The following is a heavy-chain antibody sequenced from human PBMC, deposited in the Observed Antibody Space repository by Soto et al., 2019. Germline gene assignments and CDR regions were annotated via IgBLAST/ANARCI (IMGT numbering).Heavy chain of an antibody. J-gene: IGHJ4*02. D-gene: IGHD6-19*01. Sequence: SETLSLTCTVSDDSFRGAEYYWSWSRQPLGKGPEWIGYTYYNGDTKYNPALRSRVTMSEYTSKNQFSLRLSSVTAADTAVYFCARGPAYIDGWRTFDLWGRGILVTVSS. CDR2: TYYNGDT. CDR3: ARGPAYIDGWRTFDL. V-gene: IGHV4-61*08. CDR1: DDSFRGAEYY.